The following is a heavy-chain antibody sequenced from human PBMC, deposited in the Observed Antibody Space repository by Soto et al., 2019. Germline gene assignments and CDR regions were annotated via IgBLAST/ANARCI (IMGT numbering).Heavy chain of an antibody. CDR1: GYTFTAYY. D-gene: IGHD3-10*01. V-gene: IGHV1-2*04. J-gene: IGHJ6*02. CDR2: INPNTGGT. Sequence: ASVKVSCKASGYTFTAYYVHWVRQAPGQGLEWMGWINPNTGGTKYAQKFQGWVAMTRDTSISTAYMELSRLRSDDTAMYYCTKSLNHYGMDVWGQGTTVTVSS. CDR3: TKSLNHYGMDV.